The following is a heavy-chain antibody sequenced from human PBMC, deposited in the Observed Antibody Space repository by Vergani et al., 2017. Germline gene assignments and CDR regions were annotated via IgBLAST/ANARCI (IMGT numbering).Heavy chain of an antibody. J-gene: IGHJ6*03. Sequence: EVQLVESGGGLVKPGGSLRLSCAASGFTFSSYSMNWVRQAPGKGLEWVSSISSSSSYIYYANLVKGRFTISRDNAKNSLYLQMNGLRAEDTAVYYCARGSMVRGVIPYYYYMDVWSKATTVTVSS. CDR2: ISSSSSYI. V-gene: IGHV3-21*01. D-gene: IGHD3-10*01. CDR3: ARGSMVRGVIPYYYYMDV. CDR1: GFTFSSYS.